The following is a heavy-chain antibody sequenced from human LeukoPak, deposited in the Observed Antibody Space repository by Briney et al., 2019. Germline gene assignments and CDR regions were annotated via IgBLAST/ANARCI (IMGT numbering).Heavy chain of an antibody. J-gene: IGHJ4*02. Sequence: GSLRLSCAASGFTFSSYAMSWIRQPPGKGLEWIGNIYNSGNPYYNPSLKSRVTISIDTSKNQFSLRLSSVTAADTAVYYCAREHDYGDYWGQGTLVTVSS. CDR3: AREHDYGDY. CDR1: GFTFSSYA. CDR2: IYNSGNP. V-gene: IGHV4/OR15-8*02.